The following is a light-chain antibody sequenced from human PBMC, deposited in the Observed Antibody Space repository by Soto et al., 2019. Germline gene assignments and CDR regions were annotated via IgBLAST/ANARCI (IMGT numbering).Light chain of an antibody. J-gene: IGLJ2*01. CDR2: EVT. CDR3: CSFASSSTVVL. V-gene: IGLV2-23*02. Sequence: QSALTQPASVSGSPGQSITISCTGTSSDVGSYNLVSWYQQHPGKAPKLMIYEVTKRPSGVSNRFSGSKSGNTASLTISGLQAEDETDYHCCSFASSSTVVLFGGGTKLTVL. CDR1: SSDVGSYNL.